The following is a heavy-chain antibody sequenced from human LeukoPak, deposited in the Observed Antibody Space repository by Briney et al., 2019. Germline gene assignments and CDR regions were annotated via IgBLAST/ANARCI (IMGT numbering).Heavy chain of an antibody. V-gene: IGHV1-2*02. CDR1: GYTFTGYY. Sequence: ASVKVSCKASGYTFTGYYMHWVRQAPGQGLEWMGWINPSSSSTNYAQKFQGRVTMTSDTSISTAYMELSRLRSDDTAVYYCARASFGGSYSTFDYWGQGTLVTVSS. D-gene: IGHD1-26*01. CDR3: ARASFGGSYSTFDY. CDR2: INPSSSST. J-gene: IGHJ4*02.